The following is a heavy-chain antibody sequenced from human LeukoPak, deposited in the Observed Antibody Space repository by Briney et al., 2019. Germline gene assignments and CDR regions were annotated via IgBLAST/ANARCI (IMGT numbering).Heavy chain of an antibody. J-gene: IGHJ4*02. CDR2: FSPSGRA. CDR3: ARAPGCSGASCPIDD. V-gene: IGHV4-38-2*02. Sequence: SETLSLTCTVSGYSISSGYDWGWIRQPPGKGLEWITSFSPSGRAYYNPSLKSRVTTSIDTSKNQFSLKLRSVTAADTAVYYRARAPGCSGASCPIDDWGQGTLVTVSS. CDR1: GYSISSGYD. D-gene: IGHD2-15*01.